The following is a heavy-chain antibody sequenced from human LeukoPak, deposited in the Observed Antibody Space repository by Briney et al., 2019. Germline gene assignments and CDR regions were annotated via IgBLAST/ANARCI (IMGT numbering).Heavy chain of an antibody. J-gene: IGHJ4*02. CDR1: GGTFSSYA. D-gene: IGHD4-17*01. CDR3: AGPAGYDGDYGGVSYGY. CDR2: IIPIFGTA. V-gene: IGHV1-69*05. Sequence: SVKVSCKASGGTFSSYAISWVRQAPGQGLEWMGRIIPIFGTANYAQKFQGRVTITTDESTSTAYMELSSLRSEDTAVYYCAGPAGYDGDYGGVSYGYWGQGTLVTVSS.